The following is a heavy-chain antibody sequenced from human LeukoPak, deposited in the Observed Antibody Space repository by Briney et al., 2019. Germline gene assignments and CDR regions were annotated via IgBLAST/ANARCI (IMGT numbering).Heavy chain of an antibody. CDR2: INPSGGST. J-gene: IGHJ4*02. CDR1: GYTFTSYY. Sequence: ASVKVSCKASGYTFTSYYMHWVRQAPGQGLEWMGIINPSGGSTSYAQKVQGRVTMTRDMSTSTVYMELSSLRSEDTAVYFCARDSVVTAILDYWGQGTLVTVSS. D-gene: IGHD2-21*02. V-gene: IGHV1-46*01. CDR3: ARDSVVTAILDY.